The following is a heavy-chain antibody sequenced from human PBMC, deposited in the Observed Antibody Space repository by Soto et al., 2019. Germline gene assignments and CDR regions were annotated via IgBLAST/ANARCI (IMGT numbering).Heavy chain of an antibody. Sequence: QVQLVQSGAEVKKPGASVKVSCKASGYTFTSYGISWVRQAPGQGPERMGWISAYNGNTNYAQKLQGRVTMTTDTSTSTAHRELRSLRSDETAVYYCARVPHMRFGELEGRFDPWGQGTLVTVSS. CDR2: ISAYNGNT. D-gene: IGHD3-10*01. J-gene: IGHJ5*02. CDR3: ARVPHMRFGELEGRFDP. V-gene: IGHV1-18*04. CDR1: GYTFTSYG.